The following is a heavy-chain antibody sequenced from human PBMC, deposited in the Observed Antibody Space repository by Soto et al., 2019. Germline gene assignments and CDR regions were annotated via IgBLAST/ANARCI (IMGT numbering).Heavy chain of an antibody. CDR2: IIPIFGTA. CDR3: ARDRGYSSSGYPPYYFDS. Sequence: SVKVSCKASGGTFSSYTISWVRQAPGQGLEWMGRIIPIFGTANYAQKFQGRVTITADESTSTAYMELSSLRSEDTAVYYCARDRGYSSSGYPPYYFDSGGQGPLATVSS. CDR1: GGTFSSYT. D-gene: IGHD6-13*01. V-gene: IGHV1-69*13. J-gene: IGHJ4*02.